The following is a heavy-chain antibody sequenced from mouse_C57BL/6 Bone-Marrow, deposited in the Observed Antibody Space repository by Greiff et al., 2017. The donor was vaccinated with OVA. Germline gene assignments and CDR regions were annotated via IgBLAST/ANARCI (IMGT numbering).Heavy chain of an antibody. J-gene: IGHJ2*01. V-gene: IGHV1-4*01. CDR3: ARYYGSSYYFDY. CDR1: GYTFTSYT. CDR2: INPSSGYT. D-gene: IGHD1-1*01. Sequence: QVQLKESGAELARPGASVKMSCKASGYTFTSYTMHWVKQRPGQGLEWIGYINPSSGYTKYNQKFKDKATLTADKSSSTAYMQLSSLTSEDSAVYYCARYYGSSYYFDYWGQGTTLTVSS.